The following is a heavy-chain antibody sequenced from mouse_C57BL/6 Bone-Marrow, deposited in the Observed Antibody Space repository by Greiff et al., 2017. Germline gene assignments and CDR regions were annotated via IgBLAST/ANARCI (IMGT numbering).Heavy chain of an antibody. CDR1: GFNIKDDY. D-gene: IGHD2-4*01. CDR3: TTYDYAWFAY. J-gene: IGHJ3*01. Sequence: VQLQQSGAELVRPGASVKLSCTASGFNIKDDYMHWVKQRPEQGLEWIGWIDPENGDTEYASKFQGKATITAHTSSNTAYLQLSSLTSEDTAVYYCTTYDYAWFAYWGQGTLVTVSA. CDR2: IDPENGDT. V-gene: IGHV14-4*01.